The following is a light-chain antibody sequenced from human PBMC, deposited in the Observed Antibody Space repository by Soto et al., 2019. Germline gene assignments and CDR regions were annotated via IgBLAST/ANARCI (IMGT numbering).Light chain of an antibody. Sequence: EIVLIQSPATLSLSPGERATISCRASQSVCSYLAWYQHKPGQAPRLLISDASNRATGIPARFSGGGSETDFTLTISSLEPEDAAVYYCQQYNNWPPHTFGGGTKVEIK. CDR3: QQYNNWPPHT. CDR1: QSVCSY. CDR2: DAS. V-gene: IGKV3-11*01. J-gene: IGKJ4*01.